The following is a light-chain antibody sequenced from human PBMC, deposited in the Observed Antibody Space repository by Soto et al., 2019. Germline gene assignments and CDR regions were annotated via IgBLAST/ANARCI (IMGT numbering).Light chain of an antibody. CDR1: QSISIY. J-gene: IGKJ5*01. V-gene: IGKV1-39*01. CDR3: QQTYTTPEIN. Sequence: DIQMTQSPSSLSASVLYIVTITFRASQSISIYLNGYQLKPGKAPNLLMYGASYLKSGAPTRFSGSGSGTDFTLTISSLQPEDFAIYYCQQTYTTPEINFGQGTRLEIK. CDR2: GAS.